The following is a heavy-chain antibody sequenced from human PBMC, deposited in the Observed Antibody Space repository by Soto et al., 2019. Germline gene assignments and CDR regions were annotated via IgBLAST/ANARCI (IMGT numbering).Heavy chain of an antibody. D-gene: IGHD2-2*01. CDR2: IIPILGIA. CDR1: GGTFSSYT. Sequence: QVQLVQSGAEVKNPGSSVKVSCKASGGTFSSYTISWVRQAPGQGLEWMGRIIPILGIANYAQKFQGRVTITADKSTSTAYMELSSLRSEDTAVYYCAKTAVPAAHHWFDPWGQGTLVTVSS. CDR3: AKTAVPAAHHWFDP. V-gene: IGHV1-69*02. J-gene: IGHJ5*02.